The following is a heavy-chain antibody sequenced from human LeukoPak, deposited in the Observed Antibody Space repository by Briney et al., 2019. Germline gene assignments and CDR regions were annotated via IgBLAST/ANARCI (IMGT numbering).Heavy chain of an antibody. CDR3: ARGKWSTDAFDI. V-gene: IGHV4-59*01. CDR2: IYYSGST. CDR1: GGSISSYY. D-gene: IGHD2-15*01. Sequence: SETLSLTCTVSGGSISSYYWSWIRQPPGKGLEWIGYIYYSGSTNYNPSLKSRVTISVDTSKNQFSLKLSPVTAADTAVYYCARGKWSTDAFDIWGQGTMVTVSS. J-gene: IGHJ3*02.